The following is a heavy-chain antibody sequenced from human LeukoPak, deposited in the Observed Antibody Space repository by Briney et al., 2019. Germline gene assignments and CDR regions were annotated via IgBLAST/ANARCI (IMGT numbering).Heavy chain of an antibody. CDR1: GVSISRYY. V-gene: IGHV4-59*08. CDR2: LYYSGSTNT. Sequence: KPSDTLSLTCTVSGVSISRYYWSWIRQPPGKGLAWIGHLYYSGSTNTNYNPSLKSRVTISVDTSKNQFSLKLSSVTAADTAAYDCARIRGGSGYDDYWGQGTLVTVSS. J-gene: IGHJ4*02. CDR3: ARIRGGSGYDDY. D-gene: IGHD5-12*01.